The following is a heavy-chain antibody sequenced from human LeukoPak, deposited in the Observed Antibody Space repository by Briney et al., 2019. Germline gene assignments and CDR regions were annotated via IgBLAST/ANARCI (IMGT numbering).Heavy chain of an antibody. D-gene: IGHD6-13*01. Sequence: GGSLRLSCAASGFTFSSYAMHWVRQAPGKGLEWVAVISYDGSNKYYADSVEGRFTISRDNSKNTLYLQMNSLRAEDTAVYYCAKDLKQQLDVYNYYGMEAWGQGTTVTAS. CDR1: GFTFSSYA. CDR3: AKDLKQQLDVYNYYGMEA. J-gene: IGHJ6*02. V-gene: IGHV3-30-3*01. CDR2: ISYDGSNK.